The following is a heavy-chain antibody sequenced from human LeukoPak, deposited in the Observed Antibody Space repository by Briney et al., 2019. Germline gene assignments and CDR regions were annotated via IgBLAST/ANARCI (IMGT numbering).Heavy chain of an antibody. J-gene: IGHJ6*04. V-gene: IGHV1-58*01. D-gene: IGHD6-13*01. CDR2: IVVGSGNT. CDR3: AAVFAAAGTYYYYYGKDV. CDR1: GFTFTSSA. Sequence: GTSVKVSCKASGFTFTSSAVQWVRQARGQRLEWIGWIVVGSGNTNYAQKFQERVTITRDMSTSTAYMELSSLRSEDTAVYYCAAVFAAAGTYYYYYGKDVWGKGTTVTVSS.